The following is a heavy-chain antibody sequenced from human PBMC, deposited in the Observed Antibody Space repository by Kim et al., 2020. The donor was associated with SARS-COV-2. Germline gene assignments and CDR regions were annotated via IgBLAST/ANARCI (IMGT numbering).Heavy chain of an antibody. CDR1: GLSFDSAA. J-gene: IGHJ6*02. CDR2: ISYDGRNK. Sequence: GGSLRLSCAASGLSFDSAAMNWVRQAPGKGLEWVAFISYDGRNKEYADSVKGRFTISRDNPKSTLYLQMNSLRAEDTAVYYCARGNYYESVSLSDYYNGMDVWGQGTTVTVSS. CDR3: ARGNYYESVSLSDYYNGMDV. V-gene: IGHV3-30-3*01. D-gene: IGHD3-10*01.